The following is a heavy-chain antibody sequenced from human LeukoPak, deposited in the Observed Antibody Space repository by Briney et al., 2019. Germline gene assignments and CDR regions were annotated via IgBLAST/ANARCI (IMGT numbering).Heavy chain of an antibody. D-gene: IGHD3-22*01. V-gene: IGHV3-23*01. Sequence: PGGSLRLSCAASGFTFHNFAMSWVRQAPGKGLEWVSSISSSGEFTFYADSVKGRFTIFRDNSRYTLYLQMNSPRAEDAAMYYCVKDRPNYYESNGDYYKRDGDFWGQGTLVTVSA. CDR2: ISSSGEFT. CDR3: VKDRPNYYESNGDYYKRDGDF. CDR1: GFTFHNFA. J-gene: IGHJ4*02.